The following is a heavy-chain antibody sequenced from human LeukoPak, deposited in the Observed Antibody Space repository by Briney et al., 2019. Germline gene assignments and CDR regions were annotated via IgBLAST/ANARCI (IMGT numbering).Heavy chain of an antibody. J-gene: IGHJ5*02. CDR3: ATAGGDGSRMGFDP. CDR2: ISADGSVT. Sequence: MXXVRQXPXXGLVWVSCISADGSVTRYADSVKGRFTISRDNTKSTLYLQMHSLRAEDTAVYYCATAGGDGSRMGFDPWGQGTLVTVSS. V-gene: IGHV3-74*01. D-gene: IGHD2-15*01.